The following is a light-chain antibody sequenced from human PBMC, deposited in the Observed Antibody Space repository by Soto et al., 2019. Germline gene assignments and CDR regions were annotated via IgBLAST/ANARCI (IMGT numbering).Light chain of an antibody. J-gene: IGKJ1*01. CDR1: QSISHKY. CDR3: QLYSGSPWT. CDR2: GVS. Sequence: EIVLTQSLGTLSMSPGERATLSCRASQSISHKYLAWFQKRPGQAPRLLIHGVSVRATGIPDRFSASGFGTDFTLTISRLEPEDFAVYYCQLYSGSPWTFGQGTKVEIK. V-gene: IGKV3-20*01.